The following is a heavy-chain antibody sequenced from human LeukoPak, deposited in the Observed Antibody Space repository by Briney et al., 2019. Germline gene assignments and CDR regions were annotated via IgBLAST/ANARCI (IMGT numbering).Heavy chain of an antibody. CDR1: GFTFSRYD. J-gene: IGHJ6*02. Sequence: GGSLRLSCAASGFTFSRYDMHWVRLATGKGLEWVSGIGTAGDTYSPGSVKGRFTISRENANNSLYLQMNSLRAGDTAVHYCGRGLDYSYGIDVWGQGTTVTVSS. CDR3: GRGLDYSYGIDV. V-gene: IGHV3-13*01. CDR2: IGTAGDT.